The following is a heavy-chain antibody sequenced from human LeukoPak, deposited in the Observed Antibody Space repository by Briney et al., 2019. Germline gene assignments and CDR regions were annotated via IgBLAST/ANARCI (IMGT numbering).Heavy chain of an antibody. CDR3: ARDWRTNAFDY. Sequence: GGSLRLSCAASEFTFTTYGMHWVRQAPGKGLEWVAFIYYDGSNIYYADYVKGRFTISRDISKNTLYLQMDSLRAEDTAIYYCARDWRTNAFDYWGQGTLVTVSS. D-gene: IGHD1-1*01. V-gene: IGHV3-33*01. CDR1: EFTFTTYG. CDR2: IYYDGSNI. J-gene: IGHJ4*02.